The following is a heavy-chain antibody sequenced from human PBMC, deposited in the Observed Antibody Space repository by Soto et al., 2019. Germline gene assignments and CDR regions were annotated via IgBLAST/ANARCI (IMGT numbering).Heavy chain of an antibody. CDR2: ISDSGST. CDR1: GFTFSNHA. D-gene: IGHD2-2*01. Sequence: EVQLLESGGALVQPGGSLRLSCAASGFTFSNHAMNWVRQAPGKGLEWVSTISDSGSTYYADSVKGRFTISRDNSKNTRNRQMNGLRAEDTAVYYCARDPGGHYCTSTSCLYFFDHCGQGTLVIVSS. J-gene: IGHJ4*02. CDR3: ARDPGGHYCTSTSCLYFFDH. V-gene: IGHV3-23*01.